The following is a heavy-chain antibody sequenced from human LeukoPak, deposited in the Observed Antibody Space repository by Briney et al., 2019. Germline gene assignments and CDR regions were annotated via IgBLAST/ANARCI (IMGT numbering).Heavy chain of an antibody. CDR2: ISGSGGST. Sequence: GGSLRLSCAASGFTFSSYGMSWVRQAPGKGLEWVSAISGSGGSTYYADSVKGRSTISRDNSKNTLYLQMNSLRAEDTAVYYCAKGARWGFDWLLSTYYYYYMDVWGKGTTVTISS. CDR1: GFTFSSYG. CDR3: AKGARWGFDWLLSTYYYYYMDV. V-gene: IGHV3-23*01. J-gene: IGHJ6*03. D-gene: IGHD3-9*01.